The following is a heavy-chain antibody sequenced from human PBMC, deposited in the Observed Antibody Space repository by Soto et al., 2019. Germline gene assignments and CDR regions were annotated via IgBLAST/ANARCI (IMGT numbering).Heavy chain of an antibody. CDR3: AKDTAMVLYYYYGMDV. CDR1: GFTFSSYG. CDR2: ISYDGSNK. V-gene: IGHV3-30*18. D-gene: IGHD5-18*01. J-gene: IGHJ6*02. Sequence: LRLSCAASGFTFSSYGMHWVRQAPGKGLEWVAVISYDGSNKYYADSVKGRFTISRDNSKNTLYLQMNSLRAEDTAVYYCAKDTAMVLYYYYGMDVWGQGTTVTVSS.